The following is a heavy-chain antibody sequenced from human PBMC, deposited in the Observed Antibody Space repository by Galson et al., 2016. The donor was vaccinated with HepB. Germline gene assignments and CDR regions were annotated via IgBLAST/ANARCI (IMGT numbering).Heavy chain of an antibody. CDR2: IGSRSSPI. D-gene: IGHD3-22*01. Sequence: SLRLSCAASGFTFSSYALNWVRQAPGKGLEWVSYIGSRSSPIHYADSVKGRFTISRDNAKNSLYLQMNSLRDEDTAVYYRARVDEGYYYLIDYWGQGTLVTVSS. CDR1: GFTFSSYA. CDR3: ARVDEGYYYLIDY. V-gene: IGHV3-48*02. J-gene: IGHJ4*02.